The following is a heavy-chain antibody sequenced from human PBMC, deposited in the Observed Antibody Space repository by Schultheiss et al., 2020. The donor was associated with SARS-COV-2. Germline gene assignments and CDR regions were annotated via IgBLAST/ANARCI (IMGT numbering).Heavy chain of an antibody. CDR3: VRDKD. CDR2: ISWNSGSI. Sequence: GGSLRLSCAASGFTFEDFAMHWVRQAPGKGLEWVSGISWNSGSIGYADSVKGRFTISRDNAKNSLYLQMNSLRAEDTAVYYCVRDKDWGQGTMVTVSS. CDR1: GFTFEDFA. J-gene: IGHJ3*01. V-gene: IGHV3-9*01.